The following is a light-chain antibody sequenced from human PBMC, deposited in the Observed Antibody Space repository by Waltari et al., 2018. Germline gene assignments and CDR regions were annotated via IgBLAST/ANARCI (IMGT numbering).Light chain of an antibody. Sequence: IQMTQSPSTLSASVGDRVTITCRASQTVNNLLAWFQQKPGKAPRLLIYKASNLKSGVPSRFSGSGSGTEFTLTISGLQPDDFATYYCQQYQTYSWTFDQGTKVETK. V-gene: IGKV1-5*03. J-gene: IGKJ1*01. CDR3: QQYQTYSWT. CDR2: KAS. CDR1: QTVNNL.